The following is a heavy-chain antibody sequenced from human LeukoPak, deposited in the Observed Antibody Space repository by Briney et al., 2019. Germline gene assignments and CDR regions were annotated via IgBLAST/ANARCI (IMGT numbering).Heavy chain of an antibody. Sequence: QPGGSLRLSCAASGFTFDDYAMHWVRQAPGKGLEWVSGISWNSGSIGYADSVKGRFTISRDNAKNSLYLQMNSLRAEDTALYYCAKVPYYDSSGWTYYFDYWGQGTLVTVSS. CDR2: ISWNSGSI. J-gene: IGHJ4*02. CDR3: AKVPYYDSSGWTYYFDY. V-gene: IGHV3-9*01. CDR1: GFTFDDYA. D-gene: IGHD3-22*01.